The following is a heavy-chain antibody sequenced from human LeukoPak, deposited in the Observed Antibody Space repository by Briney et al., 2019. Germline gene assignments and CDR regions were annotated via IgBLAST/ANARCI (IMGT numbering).Heavy chain of an antibody. CDR3: ARSQPYDILTGYYGPADFDY. D-gene: IGHD3-9*01. Sequence: SETLSLTCTVSGGSISRSSYYWGWIRQPPGKGLEWIGSIYYSGSTYYNPSLKSRLTISVDTSKNQFSLKLSSVTAADTAVYYCARSQPYDILTGYYGPADFDYWGQGTLVTVSS. V-gene: IGHV4-39*07. CDR2: IYYSGST. J-gene: IGHJ4*02. CDR1: GGSISRSSYY.